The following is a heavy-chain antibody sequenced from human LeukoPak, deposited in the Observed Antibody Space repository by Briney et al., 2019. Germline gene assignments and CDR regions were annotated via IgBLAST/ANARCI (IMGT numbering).Heavy chain of an antibody. V-gene: IGHV3-13*01. J-gene: IGHJ6*02. Sequence: GGSLRLPCAASGFSLSSNGMHWVRHVTGRGLEWVSSISHDGNTYYSASVKGRFTISRENPENSLYLQMDSLTAGDTAVYYCARETPVARGAFYGMDVWGQGTPVTVS. CDR3: ARETPVARGAFYGMDV. CDR1: GFSLSSNG. CDR2: ISHDGNT. D-gene: IGHD3-10*01.